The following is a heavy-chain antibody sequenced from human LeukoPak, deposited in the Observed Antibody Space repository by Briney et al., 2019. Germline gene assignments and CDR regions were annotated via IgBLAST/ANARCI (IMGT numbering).Heavy chain of an antibody. CDR2: IIPILGIA. V-gene: IGHV1-69*04. CDR3: ARVGYCSGGICTGPYYYYYYGMDV. Sequence: GSSVKVSCKASGGTFSSYAIIWVRQAPGQGLEWMGRIIPILGIANYAQKFQGRVTITADKSTSTAYMELSSLRSEDTAVYYCARVGYCSGGICTGPYYYYYYGMDVWGQGTLVTVS. J-gene: IGHJ6*02. D-gene: IGHD2-15*01. CDR1: GGTFSSYA.